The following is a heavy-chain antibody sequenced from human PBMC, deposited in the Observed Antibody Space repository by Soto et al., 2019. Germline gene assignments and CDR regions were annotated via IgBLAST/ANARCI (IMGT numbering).Heavy chain of an antibody. CDR1: GYSFPRYG. CDR3: TSLNNAFHDNRLHNMAHPCDN. J-gene: IGHJ4*02. D-gene: IGHD3-22*01. Sequence: QVQLLQSGAELRKPGASVKVSCKTSGYSFPRYGISWVRQDPGQGLERMGWISADNGHKEYAQNLQGRVRMTKDTSTGTTYMDLMSMRSGDNTVYYCTSLNNAFHDNRLHNMAHPCDNWGPRTLVTVS. CDR2: ISADNGHK. V-gene: IGHV1-18*01.